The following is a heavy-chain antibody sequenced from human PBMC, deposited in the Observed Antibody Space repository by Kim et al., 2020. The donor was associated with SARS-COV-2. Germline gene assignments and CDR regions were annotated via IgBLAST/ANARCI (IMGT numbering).Heavy chain of an antibody. D-gene: IGHD3-10*01. V-gene: IGHV3-23*03. CDR2: IYSGGSST. J-gene: IGHJ4*02. CDR1: GFTFSSYA. CDR3: AKSPLNREDEYYYGSGSHYYFDY. Sequence: GGSLRLSCAASGFTFSSYAMSWVRQAPGKGLEWVSVIYSGGSSTYYADSVKGRFTISRDNSKNTLYLQMNSLRAEDTAVYYCAKSPLNREDEYYYGSGSHYYFDYWGQGTLVTVSS.